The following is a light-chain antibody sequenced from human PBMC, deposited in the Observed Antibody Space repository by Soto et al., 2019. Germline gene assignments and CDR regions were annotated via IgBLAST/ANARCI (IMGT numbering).Light chain of an antibody. CDR2: AAC. CDR3: QQSWN. J-gene: IGKJ4*01. Sequence: EIVLTQSPATLSLSPGERATLSCRASQSVSSYLAWYQEKPGQAPRLLICAACITASCIPSGFRGRVTGTNFTLQSKNLAPEDCAVYNRQQSWNFGEGTKVDI. CDR1: QSVSSY. V-gene: IGKV3-11*01.